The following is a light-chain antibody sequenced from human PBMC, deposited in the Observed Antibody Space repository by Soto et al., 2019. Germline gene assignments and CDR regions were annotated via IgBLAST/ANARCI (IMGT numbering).Light chain of an antibody. V-gene: IGKV3-11*01. Sequence: EIVLTQSPATLSLSPGERATLSCRASQSVSSYLAWYQQKPGQAPRLLIYDASNRATGIPAKFSGSGSGTDFTLTISNLEPEDFAVYYCQQRSNWPSYTFGQGTKVDIK. J-gene: IGKJ2*01. CDR1: QSVSSY. CDR2: DAS. CDR3: QQRSNWPSYT.